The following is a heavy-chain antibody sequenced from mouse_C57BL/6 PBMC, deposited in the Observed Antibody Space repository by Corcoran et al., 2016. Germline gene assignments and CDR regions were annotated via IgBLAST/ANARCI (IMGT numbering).Heavy chain of an antibody. J-gene: IGHJ1*03. V-gene: IGHV1-26*01. Sequence: EVQLQQSGPELVKPGASVKISCKASGYTFTDYYMNWVKQSHGKSLEWIGDINPNNGGTSYNQKFKGKATLTVDKSSSTAYMELRSLTSEDSAVYYCARSHYYGPWFAYWGTGTTVTVSS. CDR2: INPNNGGT. CDR1: GYTFTDYY. D-gene: IGHD1-2*01. CDR3: ARSHYYGPWFAY.